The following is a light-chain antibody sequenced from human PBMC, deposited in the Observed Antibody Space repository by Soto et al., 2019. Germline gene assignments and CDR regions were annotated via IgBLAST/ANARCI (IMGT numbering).Light chain of an antibody. CDR1: QDVGSW. CDR2: AAS. J-gene: IGKJ4*01. Sequence: DIPVTQSPSSVSASVGDRVTITCRASQDVGSWLAWYQQKPGKAPKLLIYAASSLQTGVPSTFSGSGSGTDFTLAISSLQPEDFATYYCQQTNSFPLTFGGGTKVDIK. V-gene: IGKV1-12*01. CDR3: QQTNSFPLT.